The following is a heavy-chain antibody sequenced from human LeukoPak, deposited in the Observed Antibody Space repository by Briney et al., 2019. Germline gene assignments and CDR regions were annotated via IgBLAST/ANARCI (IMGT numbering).Heavy chain of an antibody. CDR2: IKQDGSEK. CDR3: AREAKRSHAFDI. CDR1: GFTFSSDW. D-gene: IGHD1-26*01. V-gene: IGHV3-7*01. J-gene: IGHJ3*02. Sequence: GGSLRLSCAASGFTFSSDWMSWVRQAPGKGLEWVANIKQDGSEKYYVDSVKGRFTISRDNAKNSLYLQMNSLRAEDTAVYYCAREAKRSHAFDIWGQGTMVTVSS.